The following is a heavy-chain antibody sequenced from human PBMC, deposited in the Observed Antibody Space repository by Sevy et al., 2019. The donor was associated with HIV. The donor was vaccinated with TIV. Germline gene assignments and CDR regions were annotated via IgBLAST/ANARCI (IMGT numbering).Heavy chain of an antibody. J-gene: IGHJ2*01. V-gene: IGHV4-39*01. CDR1: GGSISRSSYY. Sequence: SETLSLTCTVSGGSISRSSYYWGWIRQPPGKGLEWIGSIYSTGSTSYNPSLKSRVTLSADTSKNQSSLKLDSVSAADTAVYYCATPRGSDWHEGTGGYFDLWGRGALVTVSS. CDR3: ATPRGSDWHEGTGGYFDL. D-gene: IGHD6-19*01. CDR2: IYSTGST.